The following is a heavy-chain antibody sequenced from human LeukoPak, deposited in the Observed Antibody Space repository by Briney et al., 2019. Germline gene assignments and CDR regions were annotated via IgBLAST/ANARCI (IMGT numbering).Heavy chain of an antibody. CDR1: GFKFDDSA. Sequence: AGGSLRLSSAASGFKFDDSALHWGRQSLGAGLQCVSRISWNSATIGFADSLKGRFTIYRDNGKTSLYLHMNSLRVEDTALYYCVKDIRIMGAFDTWGQGTRVTVSS. J-gene: IGHJ3*02. V-gene: IGHV3-9*01. CDR3: VKDIRIMGAFDT. CDR2: ISWNSATI. D-gene: IGHD2-8*01.